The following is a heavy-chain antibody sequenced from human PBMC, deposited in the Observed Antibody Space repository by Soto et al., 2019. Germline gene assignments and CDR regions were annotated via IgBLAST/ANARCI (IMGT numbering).Heavy chain of an antibody. J-gene: IGHJ4*02. CDR3: AREDIVATANFDY. V-gene: IGHV3-11*01. D-gene: IGHD5-12*01. CDR1: GFTFSDYY. CDR2: ISSSGSTI. Sequence: GGSLRLSCAASGFTFSDYYMSWIRQAPGKGLEWVSYISSSGSTIYCADSVKGRFTISRDNAKNSLYLQMNSLRAEDTAVYYCAREDIVATANFDYWGQGTLVTVSS.